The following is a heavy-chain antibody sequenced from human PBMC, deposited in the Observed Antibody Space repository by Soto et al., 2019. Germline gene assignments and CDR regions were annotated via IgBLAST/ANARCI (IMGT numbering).Heavy chain of an antibody. V-gene: IGHV2-5*02. CDR3: AHLVVAVITYYFAS. CDR1: GFSLITSGVG. Sequence: QITLKESGPTLGKPTQTLTLTCTFSGFSLITSGVGVGWIRQPTGKALEWLTFIYGDDDKRNSPFLKSRLTITKATSKHQVVLTMTNMDPVDTATYDCAHLVVAVITYYFASWAQGTMVTVSS. CDR2: IYGDDDK. D-gene: IGHD2-15*01. J-gene: IGHJ4*02.